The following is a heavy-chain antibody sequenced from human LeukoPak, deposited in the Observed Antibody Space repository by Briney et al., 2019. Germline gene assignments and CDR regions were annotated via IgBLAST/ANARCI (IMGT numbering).Heavy chain of an antibody. V-gene: IGHV1-69*13. CDR2: IIPIFGTA. CDR3: ARGLLEQQLDDYYYYYMDV. J-gene: IGHJ6*03. CDR1: GGTFSSYA. Sequence: SVKVSCKASGGTFSSYAISWVRQAPGQGLEWMGGIIPIFGTANYAQKFQGRVTITADESTSTAYMELSSLRSEDTAVYYCARGLLEQQLDDYYYYYMDVWGKGTTVTVSS. D-gene: IGHD6-13*01.